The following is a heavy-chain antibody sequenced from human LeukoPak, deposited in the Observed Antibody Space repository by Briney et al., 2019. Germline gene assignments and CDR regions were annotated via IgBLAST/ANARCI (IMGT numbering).Heavy chain of an antibody. D-gene: IGHD2-2*01. V-gene: IGHV4-59*11. CDR1: GGSIKSHY. Sequence: SETLSLTCSVSGGSIKSHYWSWIRQLPGKGLEWIGYGHYSEGTRYNPSLNSRATISVDTSGNQFSLKLSSVTAADTAIYYCARDEIEYYSRASCWLGFDPWGQGTLVTVSS. J-gene: IGHJ5*02. CDR2: GHYSEGT. CDR3: ARDEIEYYSRASCWLGFDP.